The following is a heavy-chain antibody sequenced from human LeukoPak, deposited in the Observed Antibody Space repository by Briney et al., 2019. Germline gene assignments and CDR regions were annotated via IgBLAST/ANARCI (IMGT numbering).Heavy chain of an antibody. V-gene: IGHV4-30-4*01. J-gene: IGHJ4*02. D-gene: IGHD2-2*01. CDR2: IYYSGST. CDR3: ARARLVPAAIRTVAEFDY. CDR1: GGSISSGDYY. Sequence: SQTLSLTCTVSGGSISSGDYYWSWIRQPPGKGLEWIGYIYYSGSTYYNPSLKSRVTISVDTSKNQFSLKLSSVTAADTALYYCARARLVPAAIRTVAEFDYWGQGTLVTVSS.